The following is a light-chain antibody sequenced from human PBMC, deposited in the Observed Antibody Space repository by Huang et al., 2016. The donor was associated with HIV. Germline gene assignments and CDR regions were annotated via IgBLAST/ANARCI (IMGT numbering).Light chain of an antibody. CDR1: QDISTW. CDR3: QQSDRFPLT. V-gene: IGKV1-12*01. CDR2: AAS. J-gene: IGKJ4*01. Sequence: DIQMTQSPFSVSASVGDKVTITCRASQDISTWLAWYQQKPGKAPKLLSFAASRLHAAVPPRFSGTGSGTSFTLTITNLQPDDFATYYCQQSDRFPLTFGGGTRVDIK.